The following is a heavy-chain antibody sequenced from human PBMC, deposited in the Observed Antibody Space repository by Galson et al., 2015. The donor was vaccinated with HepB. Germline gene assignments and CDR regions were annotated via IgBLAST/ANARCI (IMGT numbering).Heavy chain of an antibody. CDR2: ISYDGSNK. CDR1: GFTFSSYA. Sequence: SLRLSCAASGFTFSSYAMHWVRQAPGKGLEWVAVISYDGSNKYYADSVKGRFTISRDNSKNTLYLQMNSLRAEDTAMFYCARLLNRGLITAAADYWGQGTLVTVSS. D-gene: IGHD2-2*01. CDR3: ARLLNRGLITAAADY. V-gene: IGHV3-30*04. J-gene: IGHJ4*02.